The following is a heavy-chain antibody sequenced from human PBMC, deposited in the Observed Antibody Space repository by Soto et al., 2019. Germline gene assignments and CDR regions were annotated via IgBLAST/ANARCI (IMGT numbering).Heavy chain of an antibody. V-gene: IGHV3-23*01. CDR3: AKDWFYYDSSGYHPKYFQH. Sequence: GGSLRLSCAASGFTFSSYAMSWVRQAPGKWLEWVSAISGSGGSTYYADSVKGRFTISRDNSKNTLYLQMNSLRAEDTAVYYCAKDWFYYDSSGYHPKYFQHWGQGTLVTVSS. D-gene: IGHD3-22*01. CDR2: ISGSGGST. J-gene: IGHJ1*01. CDR1: GFTFSSYA.